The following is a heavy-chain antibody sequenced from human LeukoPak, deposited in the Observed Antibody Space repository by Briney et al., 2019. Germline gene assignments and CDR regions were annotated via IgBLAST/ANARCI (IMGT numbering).Heavy chain of an antibody. J-gene: IGHJ6*03. Sequence: NPSETLSLTCAVYGGSFSGYYWSWIRQPPGKGLEWIGYIYYSGSTNYKSSLKSRVTISVDTSKNQFSLKLSSVTAADTAVYYCARTTEGGYSYGYFYYYYMDVWGKGTTVTISS. V-gene: IGHV4-59*01. D-gene: IGHD5-18*01. CDR2: IYYSGST. CDR3: ARTTEGGYSYGYFYYYYMDV. CDR1: GGSFSGYY.